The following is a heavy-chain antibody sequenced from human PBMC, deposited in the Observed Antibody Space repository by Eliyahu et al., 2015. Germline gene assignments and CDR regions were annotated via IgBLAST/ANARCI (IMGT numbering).Heavy chain of an antibody. CDR3: VRDNKWAFDF. CDR1: GFTFSTYS. CDR2: ISSPSDII. D-gene: IGHD1-26*01. V-gene: IGHV3-48*02. J-gene: IGHJ4*02. Sequence: EVQLVESGGGLVQPGGSLRLSCAASGFTFSTYSMNWVRQAPGKGLEWISYISSPSDIISYTDSVRGRFTISRDNAENSLYLQMNNLRDEDTAVYYCVRDNKWAFDFWGQGTLVTVSS.